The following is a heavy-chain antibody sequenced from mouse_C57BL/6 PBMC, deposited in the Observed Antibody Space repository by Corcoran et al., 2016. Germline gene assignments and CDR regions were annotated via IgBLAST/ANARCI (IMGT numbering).Heavy chain of an antibody. CDR2: INTYSGVP. Sequence: QSQLVQSGPELKKTGETVKISCKASGYTFTTYGMSWVKQAPGKGLKWMGWINTYSGVPTYADDFKGRFAFSLETSASTAYLQINNLKNEDTATYFCARDSSGILGISYALDYWGQGTSATVSS. V-gene: IGHV9-3*01. CDR1: GYTFTTYG. D-gene: IGHD3-2*02. CDR3: ARDSSGILGISYALDY. J-gene: IGHJ4*01.